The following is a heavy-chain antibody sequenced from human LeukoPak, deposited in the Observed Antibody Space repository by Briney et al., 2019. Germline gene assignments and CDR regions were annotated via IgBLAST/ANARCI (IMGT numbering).Heavy chain of an antibody. CDR2: IGSSGDST. Sequence: TGGSLRLSCAASGFTFRSYAMRWVRQAPGKGLEWVSGIGSSGDSTYYADSVKGRFTISRDNSKNTLYLQMNSLRAEGTAVYYPQRGDPASLDIWGQGTMVTVSS. CDR3: QRGDPASLDI. J-gene: IGHJ3*02. CDR1: GFTFRSYA. D-gene: IGHD2-21*02. V-gene: IGHV3-23*01.